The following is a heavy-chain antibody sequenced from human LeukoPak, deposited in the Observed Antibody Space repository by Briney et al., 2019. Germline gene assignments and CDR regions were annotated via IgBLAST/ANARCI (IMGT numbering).Heavy chain of an antibody. J-gene: IGHJ4*02. CDR1: GFIFSDYH. CDR2: ISSDGSST. Sequence: QPGGSLRLSCAASGFIFSDYHMSWVRQAPGKGLVWVSRISSDGSSTTYADSVKGRFTISRDNAKNTLYLQMNSLRAEDTAVYYCARGYSGSYRVDYWGQGTLVTVSS. CDR3: ARGYSGSYRVDY. V-gene: IGHV3-74*01. D-gene: IGHD1-26*01.